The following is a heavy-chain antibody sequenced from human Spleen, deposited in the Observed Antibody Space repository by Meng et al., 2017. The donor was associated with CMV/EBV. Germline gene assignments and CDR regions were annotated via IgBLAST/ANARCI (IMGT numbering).Heavy chain of an antibody. CDR3: ARVARTPTNSYVFDS. CDR1: GFTFSSYW. J-gene: IGHJ4*02. V-gene: IGHV3-7*01. CDR2: IKQDGSEQ. D-gene: IGHD2-15*01. Sequence: GGSLRLSCAASGFTFSSYWMSWVRQAPGKGLEWVANIKQDGSEQYYADSVRGRFTISRDNAKNSLYLQMNSLRAEDTAVYYCARVARTPTNSYVFDSWGQGALVTVSS.